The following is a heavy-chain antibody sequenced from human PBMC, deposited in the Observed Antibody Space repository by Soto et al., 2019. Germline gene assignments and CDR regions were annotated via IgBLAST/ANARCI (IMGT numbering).Heavy chain of an antibody. D-gene: IGHD1-26*01. CDR2: INAGNGDT. V-gene: IGHV1-3*01. Sequence: QVHLVQSGAEVEKPGASVKVSCKASGFTLTRYALHWVRQAPGQRLEYMGWINAGNGDTGHPQKFQGRVTMTRDIPARTVYMERNSLTSDDKAVYYCARKEVGHSFPFDLWGQGTGVVVSS. J-gene: IGHJ3*01. CDR1: GFTLTRYA. CDR3: ARKEVGHSFPFDL.